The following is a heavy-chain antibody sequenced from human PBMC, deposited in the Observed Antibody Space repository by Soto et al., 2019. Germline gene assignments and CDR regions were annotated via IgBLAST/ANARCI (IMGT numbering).Heavy chain of an antibody. J-gene: IGHJ6*02. D-gene: IGHD2-2*01. CDR3: ARGASCTSTSCYDYFHYGMDV. V-gene: IGHV1-18*01. CDR1: GYTFTSHG. CDR2: ISTYNGNT. Sequence: ASVKVSCKASGYTFTSHGITWVRQAPGQGLEWMGWISTYNGNTNYAQKLQGRVTLTTDTSTSTAYMELRSLRSDDAAVYYCARGASCTSTSCYDYFHYGMDVWGQGTTVTVSS.